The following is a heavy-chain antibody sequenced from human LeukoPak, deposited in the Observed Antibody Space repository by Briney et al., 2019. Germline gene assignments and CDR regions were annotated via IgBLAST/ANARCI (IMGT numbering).Heavy chain of an antibody. D-gene: IGHD4-17*01. J-gene: IGHJ5*02. CDR2: INHSGST. V-gene: IGHV4-34*01. CDR1: GGSFSGYY. Sequence: SETLSLTCAVYGGSFSGYYWSWIRQPPGKGLEWIGEINHSGSTNYNPSLKSRVTISVDTSKNQFSLKLSFVTAADTAVYYCARAGYGDYGGWFDPWGQGTLVTVSS. CDR3: ARAGYGDYGGWFDP.